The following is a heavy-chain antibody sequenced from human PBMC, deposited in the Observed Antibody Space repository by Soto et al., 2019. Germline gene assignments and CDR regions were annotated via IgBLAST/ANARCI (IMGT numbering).Heavy chain of an antibody. CDR2: IYYSGST. CDR3: XXXXSHSSSYVDP. CDR1: GGSISSXSYX. D-gene: IGHD6-13*01. J-gene: IGHJ5*02. V-gene: IGHV4-39*01. Sequence: QLQLQESGPGLVKPSETLSLTCTVSGGSISSXSYXWGWXRQPPGKGLEWIGSIYYSGSTYYNPSLKSRVTXXXDXXXXXXXXXXXXXXXXXXXXXXCXXXXSHSSSYVDPWGQGTLVTVSS.